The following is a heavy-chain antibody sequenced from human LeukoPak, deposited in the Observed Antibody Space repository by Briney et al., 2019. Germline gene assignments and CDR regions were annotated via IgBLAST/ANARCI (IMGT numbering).Heavy chain of an antibody. J-gene: IGHJ5*02. CDR3: ATGYGSGWLDP. CDR1: GFTFSNYW. V-gene: IGHV4-59*06. D-gene: IGHD3-9*01. CDR2: ILSSGNT. Sequence: PGGSLRLSCAASGFTFSNYWMHWIRQPPGKGLEWIGYILSSGNTYYNPWLQSRLLISVDTAENHFSLRLSSVTAADTAVYYCATGYGSGWLDPWGQGTLVTVSS.